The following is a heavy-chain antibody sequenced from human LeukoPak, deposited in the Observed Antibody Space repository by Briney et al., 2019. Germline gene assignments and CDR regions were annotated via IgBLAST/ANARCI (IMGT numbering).Heavy chain of an antibody. J-gene: IGHJ4*02. CDR3: ASSSCGGDCYRLDY. CDR1: GFTFSSYA. D-gene: IGHD2-21*02. V-gene: IGHV3-23*01. Sequence: PGGSLRLSCAASGFTFSSYAMSWVRQAPGKGLEWVSAISGSGGSTYCADSVKGRFTISRDNSKNTLYLQMNSLRAEDTAVYYCASSSCGGDCYRLDYWGQGTLVTVSS. CDR2: ISGSGGST.